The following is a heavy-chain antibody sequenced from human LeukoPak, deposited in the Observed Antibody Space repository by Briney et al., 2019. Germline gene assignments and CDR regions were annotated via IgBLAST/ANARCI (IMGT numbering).Heavy chain of an antibody. J-gene: IGHJ4*02. D-gene: IGHD6-19*01. CDR2: VNPSGGST. CDR1: GYMFTSYY. CDR3: ASRVQYTSGWYGADY. V-gene: IGHV1-46*01. Sequence: ASVKVSCKSSGYMFTSYYLHWVGQAPGQGLEWMGIVNPSGGSTTYAQKIQGRVTMTRDTSTSTFYMELSSLRSEDTAVYYCASRVQYTSGWYGADYWGQGTLVTVSS.